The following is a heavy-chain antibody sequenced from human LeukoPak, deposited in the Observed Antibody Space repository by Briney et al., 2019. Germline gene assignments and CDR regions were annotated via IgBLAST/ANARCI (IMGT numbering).Heavy chain of an antibody. Sequence: GGSLRLSCAASGFTFSGSAMHWVRQASGKGLEWVGRIRSKANSYATAYAASVKGRFTISRDDSKNTAYLQMNSLKTEDTAVYYCTRGSRFAVAAIYYFDYWGQGTLVTVSS. CDR3: TRGSRFAVAAIYYFDY. V-gene: IGHV3-73*01. CDR1: GFTFSGSA. J-gene: IGHJ4*02. D-gene: IGHD6-19*01. CDR2: IRSKANSYAT.